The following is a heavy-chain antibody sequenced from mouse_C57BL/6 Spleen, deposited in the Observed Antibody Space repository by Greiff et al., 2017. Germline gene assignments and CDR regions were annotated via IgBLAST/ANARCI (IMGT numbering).Heavy chain of an antibody. CDR3: ARIDYGSSLYAMDY. V-gene: IGHV1-42*01. J-gene: IGHJ4*01. Sequence: VQLQQSGPELVKPGASVKISCKASGYSFTGYYMNWVKQSPEKSLEWIGEINPSTGGTTYNQKFKAKATLTVDKSSSTAYMQLKSLTSEDSAVYYCARIDYGSSLYAMDYWGQGTSVTVSS. CDR2: INPSTGGT. CDR1: GYSFTGYY. D-gene: IGHD1-1*01.